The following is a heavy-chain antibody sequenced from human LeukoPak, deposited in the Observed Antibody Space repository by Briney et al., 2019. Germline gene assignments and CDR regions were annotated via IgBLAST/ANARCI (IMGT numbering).Heavy chain of an antibody. Sequence: GGSLRLSCAASGFTFSSYGMHWVRQAPGKGLEWVATIWYDGSNEDYGDSVKGRFTISRDNSKNTLYLEMNSLRAEDTAVYYCARVNPTSSGFYAYWGQGTLVTVSS. V-gene: IGHV3-33*01. D-gene: IGHD3-22*01. CDR3: ARVNPTSSGFYAY. CDR1: GFTFSSYG. CDR2: IWYDGSNE. J-gene: IGHJ4*02.